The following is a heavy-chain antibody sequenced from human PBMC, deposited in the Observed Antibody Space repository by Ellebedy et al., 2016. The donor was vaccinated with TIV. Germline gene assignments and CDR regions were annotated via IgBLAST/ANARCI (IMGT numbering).Heavy chain of an antibody. D-gene: IGHD6-13*01. CDR2: MNPNSGNT. CDR1: GYTFTSYG. V-gene: IGHV1-8*02. J-gene: IGHJ4*02. CDR3: ARGGRYSSSWYWVSGWYEGYYFDY. Sequence: ASVKVSXXASGYTFTSYGISWVRQATGQGLEWMGWMNPNSGNTGYAQKFQGRVTMTRNTSISTAYMELSSLRSEDTAVYYCARGGRYSSSWYWVSGWYEGYYFDYWGQGTLVTVSS.